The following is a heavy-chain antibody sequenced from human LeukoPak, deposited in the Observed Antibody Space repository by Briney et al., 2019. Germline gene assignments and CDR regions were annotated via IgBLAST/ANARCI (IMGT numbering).Heavy chain of an antibody. V-gene: IGHV3-23*01. CDR1: GFTFSTYV. D-gene: IGHD3-16*01. CDR2: VSGSGAST. J-gene: IGHJ4*02. Sequence: GGSLRLSCAASGFTFSTYVMSWVRQAPGRGLEWVSAVSGSGASTYYADSVQGRFTISIDNSKNTLYMQLNILRAEDTAIYYCAKESSPYRVFNYWGQGTLVTVSS. CDR3: AKESSPYRVFNY.